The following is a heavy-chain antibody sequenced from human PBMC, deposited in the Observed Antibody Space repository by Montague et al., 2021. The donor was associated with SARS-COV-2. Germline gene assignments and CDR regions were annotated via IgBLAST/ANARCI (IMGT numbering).Heavy chain of an antibody. D-gene: IGHD1-7*01. J-gene: IGHJ5*02. CDR1: GGSISSYY. V-gene: IGHV4-59*01. CDR3: ARAAGYNWNYGYNWFDP. Sequence: SETLSLTCTVSGGSISSYYWSWIRQPPGKGLEWIGYIYYSGSTNSNPPLMSRVTISVDTSKNQFSLKLSSVTAADTAVYYCARAAGYNWNYGYNWFDPWGQGTLVTVSS. CDR2: IYYSGST.